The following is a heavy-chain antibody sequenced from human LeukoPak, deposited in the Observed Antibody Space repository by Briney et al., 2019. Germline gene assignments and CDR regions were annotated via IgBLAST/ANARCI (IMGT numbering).Heavy chain of an antibody. CDR2: ISGSGGST. D-gene: IGHD3-22*01. CDR1: GFTFSSYA. Sequence: GGSLRLSCAASGFTFSSYAMSWVRQAPGKGLEWVSAISGSGGSTYYADSVKGRFTISRDNSKNTLYLQMNSLRAEDTAVYCCAKFGSYYDSSGYYHGGYYWGQGTLVTVS. J-gene: IGHJ4*02. CDR3: AKFGSYYDSSGYYHGGYY. V-gene: IGHV3-23*01.